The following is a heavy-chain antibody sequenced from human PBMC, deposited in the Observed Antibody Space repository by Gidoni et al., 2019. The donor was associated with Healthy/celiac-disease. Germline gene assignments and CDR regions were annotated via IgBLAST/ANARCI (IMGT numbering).Heavy chain of an antibody. D-gene: IGHD4-17*01. J-gene: IGHJ4*02. CDR1: GGSFSGYY. V-gene: IGHV4-34*01. CDR2: INHSGST. CDR3: ARPLRWSHTPFDY. Sequence: QVQLQQWGAGLLKPSETLSLTCAVYGGSFSGYYWSWIRQPPGKGLEGIVEINHSGSTNYNPSLKSRVTISVDTSKNQFSLKLSSVTAADTAVYYCARPLRWSHTPFDYWGQGTLVTVSS.